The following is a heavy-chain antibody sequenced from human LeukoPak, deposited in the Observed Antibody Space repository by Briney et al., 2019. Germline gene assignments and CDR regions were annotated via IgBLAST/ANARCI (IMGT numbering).Heavy chain of an antibody. Sequence: TGGSLRLSCAASGFTFSSYGMHWVRQAPGKGLEWVAVIWYDGSNKYYADSVKGRFTISRDNSKNTLYLQMNSLRAEDTAVYYCASPYDQRAFDIWGQGTMVTVSS. V-gene: IGHV3-33*01. CDR3: ASPYDQRAFDI. D-gene: IGHD3-22*01. CDR2: IWYDGSNK. J-gene: IGHJ3*02. CDR1: GFTFSSYG.